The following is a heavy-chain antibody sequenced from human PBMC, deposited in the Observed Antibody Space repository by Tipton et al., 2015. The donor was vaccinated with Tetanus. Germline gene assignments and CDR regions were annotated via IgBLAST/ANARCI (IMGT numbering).Heavy chain of an antibody. V-gene: IGHV5-51*01. CDR2: IYPGDSDT. CDR3: AIPNGTAPTYGMDV. D-gene: IGHD1-14*01. J-gene: IGHJ6*02. CDR1: GYSFTSRW. Sequence: QLVQSGAEVKKPGESLKISCKASGYSFTSRWIGWVRQLPGKGLEWMGIIYPGDSDTRYSPSFQGQVTISADKSISTAFLQGSSLNASDTAMYYCAIPNGTAPTYGMDVGGQWTTVPVSS.